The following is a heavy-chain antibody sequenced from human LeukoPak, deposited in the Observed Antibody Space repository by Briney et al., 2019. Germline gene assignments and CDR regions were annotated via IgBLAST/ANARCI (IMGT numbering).Heavy chain of an antibody. CDR1: GDTFRTYD. V-gene: IGHV1-2*02. D-gene: IGHD3-10*01. CDR3: ARSMVRGVSYFDY. CDR2: INPNSGGT. Sequence: ASVKVSCKASGDTFRTYDINWVRQAPGQGLEWMGWINPNSGGTNYAQKFQGRVTMTRDTSISTAYMELSRLRSDDTAVYYCARSMVRGVSYFDYWGQGTLVTVSS. J-gene: IGHJ4*02.